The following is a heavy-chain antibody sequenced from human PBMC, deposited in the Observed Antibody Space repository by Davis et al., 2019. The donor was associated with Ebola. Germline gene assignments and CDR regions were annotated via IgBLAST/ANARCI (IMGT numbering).Heavy chain of an antibody. CDR2: INHSGST. CDR1: GGSFSGYY. V-gene: IGHV4-34*01. Sequence: PSETLSLTCAVYGGSFSGYYWSWIRQPPGKGLEWIGEINHSGSTNYNPSLKSRVTISVETSKNQFSLKLSSVTAADTAVYYCARLFGSGSRLDPWGQGTLVTVSS. J-gene: IGHJ5*02. D-gene: IGHD3-10*01. CDR3: ARLFGSGSRLDP.